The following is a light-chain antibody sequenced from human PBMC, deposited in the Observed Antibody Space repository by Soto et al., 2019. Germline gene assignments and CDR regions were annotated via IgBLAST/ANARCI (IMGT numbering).Light chain of an antibody. Sequence: EIVLTQSPGTLSLSPGERATLSCRASQRVSNDFLAWYQQIPGQSPRLLIYGASSRATGIPDRFSGGGSGTDFTLTISRLEPEDFAVYYCQRYGFSPLTFGGGTKVDIK. CDR3: QRYGFSPLT. CDR1: QRVSNDF. J-gene: IGKJ4*01. V-gene: IGKV3-20*01. CDR2: GAS.